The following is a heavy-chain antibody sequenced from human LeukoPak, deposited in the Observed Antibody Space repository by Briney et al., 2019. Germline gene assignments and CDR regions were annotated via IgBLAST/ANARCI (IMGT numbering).Heavy chain of an antibody. D-gene: IGHD5-12*01. J-gene: IGHJ4*02. Sequence: PGGTLRLSCAASGVTFSSYGMHWVRQAPGKGLEGVAFIRFDGSNQYYADSVKGRFTISRDNSKNTLYLQMNSLRAEDTAVYYCAKDGAWLRFDDWGQGILVTVSS. CDR3: AKDGAWLRFDD. CDR1: GVTFSSYG. V-gene: IGHV3-30*02. CDR2: IRFDGSNQ.